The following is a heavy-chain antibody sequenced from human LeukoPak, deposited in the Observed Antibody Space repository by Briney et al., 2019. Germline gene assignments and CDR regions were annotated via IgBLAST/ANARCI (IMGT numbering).Heavy chain of an antibody. J-gene: IGHJ4*02. CDR1: GGSFSGYY. D-gene: IGHD6-13*01. V-gene: IGHV4-34*01. Sequence: PSETLSLTCAVYGGSFSGYYWSWIRQPPGKGLEWIGEINHSGSTNYNPSLKSRVTISVDTSKNQFSLKLSSVTAADTAVYYCARTAAGTPNYFDYWGQGTLVTVSS. CDR3: ARTAAGTPNYFDY. CDR2: INHSGST.